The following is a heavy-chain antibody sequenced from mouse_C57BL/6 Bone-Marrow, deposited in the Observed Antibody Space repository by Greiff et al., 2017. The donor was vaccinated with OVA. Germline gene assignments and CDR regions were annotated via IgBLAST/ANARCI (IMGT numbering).Heavy chain of an antibody. CDR2: LDPETGCS. J-gene: IGHJ4*01. Sequence: VKLLEPGAELVRPGASVTLSCKASGYTFTDYELHWVKQTPLHGLEWIGDLDPETGCSAYNQKFKGTAILTAVKSFSTAYMELRSLTSVDSAVYYGTRGYSNYYAMDYGGQGTSVTVSS. V-gene: IGHV1-15*01. CDR3: TRGYSNYYAMDY. D-gene: IGHD2-5*01. CDR1: GYTFTDYE.